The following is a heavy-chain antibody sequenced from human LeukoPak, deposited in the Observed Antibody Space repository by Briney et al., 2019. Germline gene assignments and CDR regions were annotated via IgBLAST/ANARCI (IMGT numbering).Heavy chain of an antibody. V-gene: IGHV4-34*01. CDR3: ARGVGANGLDY. J-gene: IGHJ4*02. D-gene: IGHD1-26*01. Sequence: SETLSLTCAVYGGSFSGYYWSWIRQPPGRGLEWIGEINHRGSTNYNPSLKSRVTISVDTSKNHFSLKLSSVTAADTAVYYCARGVGANGLDYWGQGTLVTVSS. CDR1: GGSFSGYY. CDR2: INHRGST.